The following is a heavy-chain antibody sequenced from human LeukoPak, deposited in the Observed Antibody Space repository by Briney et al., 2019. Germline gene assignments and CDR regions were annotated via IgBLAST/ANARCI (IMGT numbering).Heavy chain of an antibody. Sequence: QESGPGLVKPSETLSLTCAVTGGSISRSYWSWIRQPAGKGLEWIGRIYTSGSTNYNPSLKSRVTMSVDTSKNQFSLKLSSVTAADTAVYYCARERQWLYYFDYWGQGTLVTVSS. CDR2: IYTSGST. J-gene: IGHJ4*02. CDR3: ARERQWLYYFDY. D-gene: IGHD6-19*01. V-gene: IGHV4-4*07. CDR1: GGSISRSY.